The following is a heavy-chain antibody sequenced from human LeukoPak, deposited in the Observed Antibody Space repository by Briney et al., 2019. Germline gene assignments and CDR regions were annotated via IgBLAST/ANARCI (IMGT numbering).Heavy chain of an antibody. CDR1: GFTFSSYS. CDR2: ISSSSSYI. Sequence: GGSLRLSCAASGFTFSSYSMNWVRQAPGKGLEWVSSISSSSSYIYYADSVKGRFTISRDNAKNSLYLQMNSLRAEDTAVYYCARESIIDGYNYDLAFDSWGQGTMVTVSS. D-gene: IGHD5-24*01. V-gene: IGHV3-21*01. J-gene: IGHJ3*02. CDR3: ARESIIDGYNYDLAFDS.